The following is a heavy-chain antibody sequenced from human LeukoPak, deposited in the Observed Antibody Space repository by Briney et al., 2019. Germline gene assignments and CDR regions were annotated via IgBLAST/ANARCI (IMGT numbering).Heavy chain of an antibody. D-gene: IGHD2-8*02. CDR3: ATYRQVLLPFES. Sequence: GGSLRLSCAASGFTFSTFAMIWARQPPGKGLEWVSSIFPSGGEIHYADSVRGRFTVSRDNSKSTLSLQMNSLRAEDTAIYYCATYRQVLLPFESWGQGTLVTVSS. CDR1: GFTFSTFA. CDR2: IFPSGGEI. V-gene: IGHV3-23*01. J-gene: IGHJ4*02.